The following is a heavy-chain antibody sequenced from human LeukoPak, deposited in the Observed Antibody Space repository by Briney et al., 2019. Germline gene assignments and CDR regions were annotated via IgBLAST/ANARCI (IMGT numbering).Heavy chain of an antibody. CDR1: GFTFTTYW. Sequence: GGSLRLSCAASGFTFTTYWMHWVRQAPGKGLVWVSHINSDGSIASYADSVKGRFTISRDNAKNTLYLQMNSLRAEDTAVYYCARDAVDTANAVWGQGTTVTVSS. V-gene: IGHV3-74*01. CDR2: INSDGSIA. D-gene: IGHD5-18*01. CDR3: ARDAVDTANAV. J-gene: IGHJ6*02.